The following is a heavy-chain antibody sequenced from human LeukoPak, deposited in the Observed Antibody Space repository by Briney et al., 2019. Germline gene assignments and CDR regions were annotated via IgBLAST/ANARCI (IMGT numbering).Heavy chain of an antibody. CDR3: ARGGRVVPAANPGSFDI. D-gene: IGHD2-2*01. CDR1: GGSISGRSYY. V-gene: IGHV4-39*07. Sequence: SETLSLTCSVSGGSISGRSYYWGWLGQPPGKGLEWIGSFYYTGITYFNPSLKGRVTVSVDTSKNQCSLKLSSVTAADTAVYYCARGGRVVPAANPGSFDIWGQGTMVTVSS. CDR2: FYYTGIT. J-gene: IGHJ3*02.